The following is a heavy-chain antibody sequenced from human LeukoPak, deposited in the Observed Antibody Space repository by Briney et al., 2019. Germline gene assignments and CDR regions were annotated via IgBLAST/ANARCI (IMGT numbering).Heavy chain of an antibody. J-gene: IGHJ4*02. Sequence: GASVKVSRKHSGYTFTGYYMHLVRQAPRQGREGMGWVSANSVCTNYAQKFQGRVTMTRDTSISTAYMELSRLRSDDTAVYYCAKDSETDSYCGGDCYPKYFDYWGQGTLVTVSS. CDR3: AKDSETDSYCGGDCYPKYFDY. CDR1: GYTFTGYY. V-gene: IGHV1-2*02. D-gene: IGHD2-21*02. CDR2: VSANSVCT.